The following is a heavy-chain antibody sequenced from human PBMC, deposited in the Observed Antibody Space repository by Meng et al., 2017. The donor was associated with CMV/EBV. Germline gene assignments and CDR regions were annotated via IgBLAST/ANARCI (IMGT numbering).Heavy chain of an antibody. D-gene: IGHD6-13*01. V-gene: IGHV3-74*01. CDR1: GFTFSNCW. CDR2: ISSDGSRS. J-gene: IGHJ4*02. Sequence: LSCAASGFTFSNCWMHWVRQGPGEGLVWVSTISSDGSRSSYADSVKGRFTISRDNAKNMVHLQINSLRAEDTAMYYCARDAGAGFHYWGQGTLVTVSS. CDR3: ARDAGAGFHY.